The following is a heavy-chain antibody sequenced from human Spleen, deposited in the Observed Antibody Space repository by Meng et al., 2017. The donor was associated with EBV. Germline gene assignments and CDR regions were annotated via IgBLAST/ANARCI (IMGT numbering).Heavy chain of an antibody. CDR1: GGSVSSGIYY. D-gene: IGHD4-17*01. Sequence: QVHLQEAGPGLVKASETLSLMCTVSGGSVSSGIYYWSWIWQPPGKGLEWIGYIYDSGSANYNPSLKSRVTISIDMSKNQFSLKLSSVTAADTAVYYCATVDYGDYEFDYWGQGTLVTVSS. J-gene: IGHJ4*02. CDR3: ATVDYGDYEFDY. V-gene: IGHV4-61*01. CDR2: IYDSGSA.